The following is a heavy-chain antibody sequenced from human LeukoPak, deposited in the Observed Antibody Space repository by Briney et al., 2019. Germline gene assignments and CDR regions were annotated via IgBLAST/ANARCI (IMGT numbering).Heavy chain of an antibody. J-gene: IGHJ5*02. CDR3: ATAGGRDSRMGFDP. CDR2: ISSSSSTI. D-gene: IGHD2-21*01. Sequence: PGRSLRLSCAASGFTLSKYNMNWVRQAPGQGMEWVSYISSSSSTIYYADYVEGRFTISRDNAKNTLYLQMNSLRPEDTAVYYCATAGGRDSRMGFDPWGQGTLVTVSS. V-gene: IGHV3-48*04. CDR1: GFTLSKYN.